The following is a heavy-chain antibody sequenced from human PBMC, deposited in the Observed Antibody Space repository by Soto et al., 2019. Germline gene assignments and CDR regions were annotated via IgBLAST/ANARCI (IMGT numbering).Heavy chain of an antibody. Sequence: LSCAASGFSFTTYAMHWVRQAPGKGLEWVAVISDDGSIKYYADSVKGRFTISRDNSKNTFYLQMNSLRGDDTALYYCARAIETAMDPCDYWGQGALVTVSS. V-gene: IGHV3-30-3*01. CDR1: GFSFTTYA. J-gene: IGHJ4*02. CDR2: ISDDGSIK. CDR3: ARAIETAMDPCDY. D-gene: IGHD5-18*01.